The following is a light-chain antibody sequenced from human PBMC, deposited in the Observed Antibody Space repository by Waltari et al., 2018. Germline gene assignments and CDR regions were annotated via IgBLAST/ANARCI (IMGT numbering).Light chain of an antibody. CDR1: PPNIGSNY. CDR2: END. V-gene: IGLV1-51*02. CDR3: GTWDNSLRAGV. J-gene: IGLJ2*01. Sequence: QSVLTQPPSVSAAPGPRVTISCSGSPPNIGSNYVSWYQQFPGTAPKLLIYENDKRSSGIPDRFSASTSGTSATLGITGLHSGDEADYYCGTWDNSLRAGVFGGGTKLTVL.